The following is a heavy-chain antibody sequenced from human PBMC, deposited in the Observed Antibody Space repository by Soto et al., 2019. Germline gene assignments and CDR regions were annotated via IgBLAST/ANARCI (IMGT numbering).Heavy chain of an antibody. Sequence: GECLRISCKGSGYSFTSYWIVWVRQMPGKGLEWMGMIYPGDSDTRYSPSFQGQVTISADKSISTAYLQWSRLKASDTAMYYCARHTGEYSSSPGRFGMDVWGQGTTVTVSS. CDR2: IYPGDSDT. D-gene: IGHD6-6*01. V-gene: IGHV5-51*01. CDR1: GYSFTSYW. J-gene: IGHJ6*01. CDR3: ARHTGEYSSSPGRFGMDV.